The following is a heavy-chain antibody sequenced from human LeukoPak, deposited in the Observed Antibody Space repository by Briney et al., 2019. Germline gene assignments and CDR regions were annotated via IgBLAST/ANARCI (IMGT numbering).Heavy chain of an antibody. CDR2: IKTDGSST. Sequence: GGSLRLSCAGSGDSWMHWLRQVPGNGLVWVSRIKTDGSSTSYADSVKGRFTISNDNAENTLYLQMNSLRAEDTAVYYCARGDGVIMNYWGQGTLVTVSS. J-gene: IGHJ4*02. V-gene: IGHV3-74*01. D-gene: IGHD3-10*01. CDR1: GDSW. CDR3: ARGDGVIMNY.